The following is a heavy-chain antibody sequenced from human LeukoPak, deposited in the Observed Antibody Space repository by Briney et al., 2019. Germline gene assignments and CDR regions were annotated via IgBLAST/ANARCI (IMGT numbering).Heavy chain of an antibody. D-gene: IGHD3-3*01. CDR2: IYYSGST. Sequence: SETLSLTCTVSGGSISSHYWSWIRQPPGKGLEWIGYIYYSGSTNYNPSLKSRVTISVDTSKNQFSLKLSSVTAADTAVHYCARLSGHKYYDFWSGLYWFDPWGQGTLVTVSS. V-gene: IGHV4-59*11. CDR3: ARLSGHKYYDFWSGLYWFDP. CDR1: GGSISSHY. J-gene: IGHJ5*02.